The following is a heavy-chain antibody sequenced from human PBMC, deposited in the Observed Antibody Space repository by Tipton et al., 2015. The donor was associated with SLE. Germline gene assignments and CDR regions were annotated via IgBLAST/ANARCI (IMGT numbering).Heavy chain of an antibody. CDR2: IYYTGST. J-gene: IGHJ4*01. Sequence: TLSLTCNVSGGPITNYYWSWIRQPPGQGVEWIGYIYYTGSTKYNPSLKSRVTISIDTSKNQFSLKMTSMTAADTAVYYCAGAPLGSITGFDFWGHGTLVTVSS. V-gene: IGHV4-59*01. CDR3: AGAPLGSITGFDF. CDR1: GGPITNYY. D-gene: IGHD5-24*01.